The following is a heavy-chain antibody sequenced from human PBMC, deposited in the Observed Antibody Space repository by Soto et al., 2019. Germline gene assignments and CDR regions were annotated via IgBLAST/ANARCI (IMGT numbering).Heavy chain of an antibody. V-gene: IGHV1-3*01. CDR3: ASRPGLEQWLVLAY. D-gene: IGHD6-19*01. CDR2: INPGNDDT. CDR1: GYTFTSYA. J-gene: IGHJ4*02. Sequence: QVQLVQSGAEVKKAGASVKVSCKASGYTFTSYAVNWVRQAPGQRLEWVGWINPGNDDTRYSEEFQNRVTITRDTSATTAYMELTSLTSEVTAVYYCASRPGLEQWLVLAYWGQGTLVTVSS.